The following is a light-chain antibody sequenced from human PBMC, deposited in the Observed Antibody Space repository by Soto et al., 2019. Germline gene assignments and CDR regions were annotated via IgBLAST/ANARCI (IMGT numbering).Light chain of an antibody. CDR2: GAS. CDR3: QQYYISRT. Sequence: EIVMTQSPATLSVSPGERATLFCRASQSVSSRFLAWYQQKPGQAPRLVIHGASTRATGIPDRFSGSGSGTDFTLTISRLEPEDFAVYYCQQYYISRTFGQGTKVDIK. J-gene: IGKJ1*01. CDR1: QSVSSRF. V-gene: IGKV3-20*01.